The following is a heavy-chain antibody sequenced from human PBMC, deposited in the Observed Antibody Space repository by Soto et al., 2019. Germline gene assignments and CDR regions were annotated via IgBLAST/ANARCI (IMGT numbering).Heavy chain of an antibody. Sequence: QITLKESGPTLVKPTQTLTLTCTFSGLSLSTTGVGVGWIRQPPGKAMEWLALIYWDDDKRYSPSLKSRLTIPNDSFKNQFVLTLTNLDPVDTATYYCVQSRCGGDCLQSYSSHSYYGLDVWGQGTTVTVSS. CDR2: IYWDDDK. J-gene: IGHJ6*02. D-gene: IGHD2-21*02. CDR1: GLSLSTTGVG. CDR3: VQSRCGGDCLQSYSSHSYYGLDV. V-gene: IGHV2-5*02.